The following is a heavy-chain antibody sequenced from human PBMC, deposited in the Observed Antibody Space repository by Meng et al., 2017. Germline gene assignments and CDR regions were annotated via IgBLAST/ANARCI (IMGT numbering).Heavy chain of an antibody. V-gene: IGHV4-39*07. J-gene: IGHJ4*02. D-gene: IGHD1-26*01. Sequence: SETLSLTCTVSGGPISSSSYYWGWIRQPPGKGLEWIGSIYYSGSTYYNPSLKSRVTISVDTSKNQFSLKLTSVTAADTAVYYCARESPSRYSGSYEWGQGTLVTVSS. CDR3: ARESPSRYSGSYE. CDR1: GGPISSSSYY. CDR2: IYYSGST.